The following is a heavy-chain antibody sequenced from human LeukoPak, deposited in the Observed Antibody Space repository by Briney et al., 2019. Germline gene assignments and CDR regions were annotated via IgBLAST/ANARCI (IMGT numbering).Heavy chain of an antibody. CDR2: ISYDGSNK. V-gene: IGHV3-30*04. CDR1: GFTFSSYA. J-gene: IGHJ3*02. CDR3: ARDSSGWFSAFDI. Sequence: GRSLRLSCAASGFTFSSYAMHWVRQAPGKGLEWVAVISYDGSNKYYADSVKGRFTISRDNSKNTLYLQMNSLRAEDTAVYYCARDSSGWFSAFDIWGQGTMVTVSS. D-gene: IGHD6-19*01.